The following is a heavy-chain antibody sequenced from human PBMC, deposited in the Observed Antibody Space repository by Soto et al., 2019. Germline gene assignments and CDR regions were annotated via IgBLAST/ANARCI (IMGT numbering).Heavy chain of an antibody. V-gene: IGHV1-18*01. CDR3: ARDSAPLDYGGPSYYFDY. D-gene: IGHD4-17*01. CDR2: ISAYNGNT. J-gene: IGHJ4*02. CDR1: GYTFTSYG. Sequence: ASVKVSCKASGYTFTSYGISWVRQAPGQGLEWMGWISAYNGNTNYAQKLQGRVTMTTDTSTSTAYMELRSLRSDDTAVYYCARDSAPLDYGGPSYYFDYWGQGTLVTVSS.